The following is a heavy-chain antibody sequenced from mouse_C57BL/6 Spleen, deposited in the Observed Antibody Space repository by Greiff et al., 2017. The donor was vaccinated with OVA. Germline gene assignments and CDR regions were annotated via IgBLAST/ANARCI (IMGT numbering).Heavy chain of an antibody. CDR1: GFTFSSYA. CDR3: ARDRYYYGSSAFDY. V-gene: IGHV5-4*01. J-gene: IGHJ2*01. D-gene: IGHD1-1*01. CDR2: ISDGGSYT. Sequence: EVNVVESGGGLVKPGGSLKLSCAASGFTFSSYAMSWVRQTPEKRLEWVATISDGGSYTYYPDNVKGRFTISRDNAKNNLYLQMSHLKSEDTAMYYCARDRYYYGSSAFDYWGQGTTLTVSS.